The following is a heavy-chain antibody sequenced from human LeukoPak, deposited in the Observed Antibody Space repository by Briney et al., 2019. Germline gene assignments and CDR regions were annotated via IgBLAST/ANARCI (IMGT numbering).Heavy chain of an antibody. CDR3: ARGDKQLVFNRNKGGFDP. CDR2: ISGSGGST. D-gene: IGHD6-13*01. CDR1: GFTFSSYG. J-gene: IGHJ5*02. Sequence: GGSLRLSCAASGFTFSSYGMSWVRQAPGKGLEWVSTISGSGGSTYYADSVKGRFTISRDNSKNTLFLQMNTLRAEDTAVFYCARGDKQLVFNRNKGGFDPWGQGTLVTVSS. V-gene: IGHV3-23*01.